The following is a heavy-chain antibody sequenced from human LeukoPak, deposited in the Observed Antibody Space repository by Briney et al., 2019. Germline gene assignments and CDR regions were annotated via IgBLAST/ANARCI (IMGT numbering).Heavy chain of an antibody. CDR1: GFSFSSYV. V-gene: IGHV3-23*01. D-gene: IGHD3-10*01. CDR3: ARGHGSGSPSGGFGNLDP. CDR2: ISGSGDST. Sequence: GGSLRLSCAASGFSFSSYVMTWVRQAPGKGLEWVSSISGSGDSTVYADSVKGRFTISRDNSKNTLYLQMNSLRAEDTAVYYCARGHGSGSPSGGFGNLDPWGQGTLVTVSS. J-gene: IGHJ5*02.